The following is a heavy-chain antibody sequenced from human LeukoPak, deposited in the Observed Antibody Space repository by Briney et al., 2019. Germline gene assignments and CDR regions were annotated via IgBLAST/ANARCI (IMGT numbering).Heavy chain of an antibody. Sequence: PGGSLRLSCAASGFTFSSYAMSWVRQAPGKGLEWVSAISGSGGSAYYADSVKGRFTISRDNSKNTLYLQMNSLRAEDTAVYYCAKPFYYDSSGYYQDWGQGTLVTVSP. CDR3: AKPFYYDSSGYYQD. CDR2: ISGSGGSA. D-gene: IGHD3-22*01. V-gene: IGHV3-23*01. J-gene: IGHJ4*02. CDR1: GFTFSSYA.